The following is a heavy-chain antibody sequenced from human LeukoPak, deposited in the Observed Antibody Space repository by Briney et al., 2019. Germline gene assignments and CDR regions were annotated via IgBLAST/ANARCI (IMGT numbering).Heavy chain of an antibody. J-gene: IGHJ3*02. CDR3: ARESAYYDILTGYYKAAFDI. Sequence: SETLSLTCAVYGGSFSGYYWSWIRQPPGKGLEWIGEINHSGSTNYNPSLKSRVTISVDTSKNQFSLKLSSVTAADTAVYYCARESAYYDILTGYYKAAFDIWGQGTMVTVSS. D-gene: IGHD3-9*01. V-gene: IGHV4-34*01. CDR2: INHSGST. CDR1: GGSFSGYY.